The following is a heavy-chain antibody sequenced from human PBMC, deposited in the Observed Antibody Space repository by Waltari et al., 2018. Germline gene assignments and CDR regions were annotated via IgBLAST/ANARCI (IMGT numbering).Heavy chain of an antibody. V-gene: IGHV1-69*08. CDR1: GVTISSYT. D-gene: IGHD2-8*01. J-gene: IGHJ4*02. CDR2: IIPMIDVT. CDR3: ARDRSGMALFDY. Sequence: QVQLVQSGAEVKKPVSSVKVSCKSSGVTISSYTISWVRQAAGQGLVWMGRIIPMIDVTNYAQKIQGRVTITADKSTDTVYMELSSLRSEDTAVYYCARDRSGMALFDYGGQGTLVTVSS.